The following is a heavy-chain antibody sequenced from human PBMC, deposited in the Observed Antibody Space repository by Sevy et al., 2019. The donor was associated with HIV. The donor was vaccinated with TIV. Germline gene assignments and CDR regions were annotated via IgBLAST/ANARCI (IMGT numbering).Heavy chain of an antibody. V-gene: IGHV4-38-2*01. CDR1: GYSISSGYY. CDR2: IYHSGST. J-gene: IGHJ6*02. D-gene: IGHD2-2*01. CDR3: ARAYCSSTSCSRVWYYYGMDV. Sequence: SETLSLTCAVSGYSISSGYYWGWIRQPPGKGLEWIGSIYHSGSTYYNPSLKSRVTISVDTSKNRFSLKLSSVTAADTAVYYCARAYCSSTSCSRVWYYYGMDVWGQGTTVTVSS.